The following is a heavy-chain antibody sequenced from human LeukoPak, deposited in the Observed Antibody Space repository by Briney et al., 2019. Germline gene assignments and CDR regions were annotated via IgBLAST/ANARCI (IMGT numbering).Heavy chain of an antibody. CDR2: IYYSGST. J-gene: IGHJ4*02. V-gene: IGHV4-61*01. Sequence: PSETLSLTCTVSGGSVSSGSYYWSWIRQPPGKGLEWIGYIYYSGSTNYNPSLKSRVTISVDTSKNQFSLKLSSVTAADTAMYYCARYSSGWYYFDYWGQGTLVTVSS. D-gene: IGHD6-19*01. CDR1: GGSVSSGSYY. CDR3: ARYSSGWYYFDY.